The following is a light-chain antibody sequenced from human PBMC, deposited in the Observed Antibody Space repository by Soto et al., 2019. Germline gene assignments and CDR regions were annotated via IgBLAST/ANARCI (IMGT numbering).Light chain of an antibody. CDR2: DEY. CDR3: QQSDNLHIP. CDR1: QDISNY. V-gene: IGKV1-33*01. Sequence: DIQTTQSPSSMSSSVGARSPSTCQAIQDISNYLNWYQQKPGKDHKLLIYDEYNLETGVKSRFSGSGSGTDFTLTIRSMQPEDIATYYCQQSDNLHIPFGHWQRVEIK. J-gene: IGKJ5*01.